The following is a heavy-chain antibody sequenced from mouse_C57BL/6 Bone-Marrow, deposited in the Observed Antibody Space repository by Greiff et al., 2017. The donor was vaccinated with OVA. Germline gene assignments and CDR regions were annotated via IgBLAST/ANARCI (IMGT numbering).Heavy chain of an antibody. CDR1: GYTFTSYW. CDR2: IYPSDSET. Sequence: QVQLQQPGAGLVRPGASVKLSCKASGYTFTSYWMDWVKQRPGQGLEWIGNIYPSDSETHYNQKFKDKATLTVDKSSSTADMQLSSLTAEDSAVYCCARGGTGAYWGQGTLVTVSA. CDR3: ARGGTGAY. V-gene: IGHV1-61*01. J-gene: IGHJ3*01. D-gene: IGHD3-3*01.